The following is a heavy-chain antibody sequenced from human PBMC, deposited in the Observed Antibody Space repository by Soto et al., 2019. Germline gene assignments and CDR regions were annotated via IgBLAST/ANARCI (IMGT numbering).Heavy chain of an antibody. J-gene: IGHJ4*02. Sequence: ASVKVSCKASGDTFTNCAIHWVRQAPGQRVEWMGWINPDHDYRGYSQKFQGRVTITRNTSANTAYMELSSLRYEDTAVYYCARETWGAYHPGDYWGQGTLVTVSS. CDR1: GDTFTNCA. CDR3: ARETWGAYHPGDY. V-gene: IGHV1-3*01. D-gene: IGHD3-16*02. CDR2: INPDHDYR.